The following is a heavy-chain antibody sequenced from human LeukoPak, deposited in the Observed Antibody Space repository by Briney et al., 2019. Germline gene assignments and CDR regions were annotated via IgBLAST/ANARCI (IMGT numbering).Heavy chain of an antibody. CDR3: ARSIVGATRVYYYYGVDV. CDR2: INPSGGST. J-gene: IGHJ6*02. D-gene: IGHD1-26*01. CDR1: GYTFTSYY. V-gene: IGHV1-46*01. Sequence: ASVKVSCKASGYTFTSYYMHWVRQAPGQGLEWMGIINPSGGSTSYAQKFQGRVTMTRDTSTSTVYMELSSLRSEDTAVYYCARSIVGATRVYYYYGVDVWGQGTTVAVSS.